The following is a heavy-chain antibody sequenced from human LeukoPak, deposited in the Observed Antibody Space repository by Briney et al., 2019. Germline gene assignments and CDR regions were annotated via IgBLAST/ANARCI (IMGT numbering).Heavy chain of an antibody. CDR1: GFTFSSYS. J-gene: IGHJ6*03. CDR3: ARGYRGGSGSYYPSYYYYYMDV. V-gene: IGHV3-23*01. D-gene: IGHD3-10*01. Sequence: PGGSLRLSCAASGFTFSSYSMNWVRQAPGKGLEWVSAISGSGGSTYYADSVKGRFTISRDNSKNTLYLQMNSLRAEDTAVYYCARGYRGGSGSYYPSYYYYYMDVWGKGTTVTISS. CDR2: ISGSGGST.